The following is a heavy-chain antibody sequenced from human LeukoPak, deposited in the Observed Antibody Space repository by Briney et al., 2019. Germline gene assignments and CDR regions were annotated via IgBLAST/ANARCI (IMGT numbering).Heavy chain of an antibody. D-gene: IGHD2-8*01. V-gene: IGHV3-30-3*01. J-gene: IGHJ4*02. CDR1: GFTFSSYA. Sequence: QPGRSLRLSCAASGFTFSSYAMHWVRQAPGKGLEWVAVISYDGSNKYYADSVKGRFTISRDNSKNTLYLQMNSLRAEDTAVYYCTRDLSGVNPFDYWGQGTLVTVSS. CDR2: ISYDGSNK. CDR3: TRDLSGVNPFDY.